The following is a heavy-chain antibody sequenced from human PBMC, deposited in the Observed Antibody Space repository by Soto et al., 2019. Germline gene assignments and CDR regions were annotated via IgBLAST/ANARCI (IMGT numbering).Heavy chain of an antibody. CDR2: ISGSGGST. D-gene: IGHD3-9*01. CDR3: AKGGSELRYFDWLPLYFDY. Sequence: PGGSLRLSCAASGFTFSSYAMSWVRQAPGKGLEWVSAISGSGGSTYYADSVKGRFTISRDNSKNTLYLQMNSLRAEDTAVYYCAKGGSELRYFDWLPLYFDYWGQGTLVTVSS. CDR1: GFTFSSYA. V-gene: IGHV3-23*01. J-gene: IGHJ4*02.